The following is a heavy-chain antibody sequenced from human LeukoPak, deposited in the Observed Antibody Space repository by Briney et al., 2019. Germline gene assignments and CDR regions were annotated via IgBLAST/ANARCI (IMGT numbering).Heavy chain of an antibody. CDR1: GFTFSSYW. Sequence: GGSLRLSCAASGFTFSSYWMSWVRQAPGKGLEWVSSISSSSSYIYYADSVKGRFTISRDNSKNTLYLQMNSLRAADTAVYYCARAWGYCSGGSCWYLDYWGQGTLVTVSS. V-gene: IGHV3-21*01. D-gene: IGHD2-15*01. CDR2: ISSSSSYI. J-gene: IGHJ4*02. CDR3: ARAWGYCSGGSCWYLDY.